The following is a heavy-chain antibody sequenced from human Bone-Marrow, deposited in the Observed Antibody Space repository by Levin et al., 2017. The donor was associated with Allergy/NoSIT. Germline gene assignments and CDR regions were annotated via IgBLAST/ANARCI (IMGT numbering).Heavy chain of an antibody. J-gene: IGHJ4*02. V-gene: IGHV3-30-3*01. Sequence: GESLKISCAASGFTFSSYAMHWVRQAPGKGLEWVAVISYDGSNKYYADSVKGRFTISRDNSKNTLYLQMNSLRAEDTAVYYCAREGWSSWGQGTLVTVSS. CDR1: GFTFSSYA. CDR3: AREGWSS. CDR2: ISYDGSNK.